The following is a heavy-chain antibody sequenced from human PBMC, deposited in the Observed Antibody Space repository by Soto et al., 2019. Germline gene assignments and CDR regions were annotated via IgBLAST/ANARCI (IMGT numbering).Heavy chain of an antibody. V-gene: IGHV1-8*01. Sequence: ASVKVSCKASGYTFTSYDINWVRQATGQGLEWMGWMNPNSGNTGYAQKFQGRVTMTRNTSISTAYMELSSLRSEDTAVYYCARGRGYYYGSGSYWIVGIPLDYWGQGTLVTVSS. CDR2: MNPNSGNT. CDR1: GYTFTSYD. CDR3: ARGRGYYYGSGSYWIVGIPLDY. D-gene: IGHD3-10*01. J-gene: IGHJ4*02.